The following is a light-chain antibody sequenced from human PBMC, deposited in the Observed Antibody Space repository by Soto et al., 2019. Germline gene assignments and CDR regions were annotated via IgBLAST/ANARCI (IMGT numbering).Light chain of an antibody. CDR2: GAS. CDR1: QTVNNN. V-gene: IGKV3-15*01. Sequence: MPQAPTTLSVAPGEGATLSCRASQTVNNNVAWYQLKDGQVPRLLIYGASTRATDIPARFSGSGSGTEFTLTISSLQSEDFAEYHCQQYNNWPQTFGQGTKVDIK. J-gene: IGKJ1*01. CDR3: QQYNNWPQT.